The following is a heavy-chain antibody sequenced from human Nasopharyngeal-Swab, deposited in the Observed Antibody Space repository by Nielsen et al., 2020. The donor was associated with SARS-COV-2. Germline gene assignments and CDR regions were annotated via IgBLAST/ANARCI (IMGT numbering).Heavy chain of an antibody. CDR2: ISYDGSNK. CDR1: GFTFSSHA. Sequence: GESLKISCAASGFTFSSHAMHWVRQAPGKGLEWVAVISYDGSNKYYADSVKGRFTISRDNSKNTLYLQMNSLRAEDTAVYYCARESGLDAFDIWGQGTMVTVSS. CDR3: ARESGLDAFDI. D-gene: IGHD3-10*01. J-gene: IGHJ3*02. V-gene: IGHV3-30*04.